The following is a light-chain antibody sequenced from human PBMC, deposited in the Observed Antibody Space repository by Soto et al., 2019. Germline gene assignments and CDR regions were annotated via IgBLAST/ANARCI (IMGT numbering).Light chain of an antibody. J-gene: IGLJ1*01. Sequence: QSALTQPASVSGSPGQSITISCTGTSSDVGDYNYVSWYQQHPGKAPKLMIYEVSNRPSGVSNRFSGSKSGNTASLTISGLQAEDEADYYCSSYTSSSTPYVFGTGPKLTVL. V-gene: IGLV2-14*01. CDR3: SSYTSSSTPYV. CDR2: EVS. CDR1: SSDVGDYNY.